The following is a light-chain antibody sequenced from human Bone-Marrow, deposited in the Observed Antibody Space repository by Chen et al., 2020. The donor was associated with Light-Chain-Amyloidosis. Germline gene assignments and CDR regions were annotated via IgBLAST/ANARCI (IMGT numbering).Light chain of an antibody. J-gene: IGLJ3*02. CDR3: QVWDRSSDRPV. CDR1: NIGSTS. Sequence: SYVLTQPSSVSAAPGQTATIACGGNNIGSTSLHWYQQTPGQAPLLFVYDVSDRPSGIPERLSGSNSGNTATLTISRVEAGDEADYYCQVWDRSSDRPVFGGGTKLTVL. CDR2: DVS. V-gene: IGLV3-21*02.